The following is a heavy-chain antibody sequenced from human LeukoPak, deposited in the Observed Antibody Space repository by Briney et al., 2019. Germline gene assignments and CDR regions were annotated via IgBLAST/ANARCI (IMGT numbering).Heavy chain of an antibody. CDR3: ARASGDYPYPMGV. CDR2: IYSNGNT. D-gene: IGHD3-10*01. Sequence: SETLSLTCTVSGGSISSGGYYWSWIRQPAGKGLEWIGRIYSNGNTFYNPSLKSRVTISVDTSKNQFSLKISSVTAADTAVYFCARASGDYPYPMGVWGQGTTVTVSS. CDR1: GGSISSGGYY. J-gene: IGHJ6*02. V-gene: IGHV4-61*02.